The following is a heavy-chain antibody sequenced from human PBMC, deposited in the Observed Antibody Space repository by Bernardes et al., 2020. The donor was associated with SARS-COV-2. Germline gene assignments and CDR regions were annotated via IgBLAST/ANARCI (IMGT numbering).Heavy chain of an antibody. Sequence: ASVKVACKVSGYSLTELSMPWVRQAPGKGLEWMGGFDPEDGETIYAQKFQGRVTMTEDTSTDTAYMELSSLRSEDTAVYYCVHYVWGSYRYPYFDYWGQGTLVTVSS. CDR3: VHYVWGSYRYPYFDY. D-gene: IGHD3-16*02. CDR1: GYSLTELS. V-gene: IGHV1-24*01. J-gene: IGHJ4*02. CDR2: FDPEDGET.